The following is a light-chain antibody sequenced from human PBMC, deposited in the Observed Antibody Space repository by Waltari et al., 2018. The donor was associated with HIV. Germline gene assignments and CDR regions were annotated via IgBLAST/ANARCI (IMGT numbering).Light chain of an antibody. CDR1: RSVSSSY. Sequence: MVLTQSPGTLSFSPGARATFSCRASRSVSSSYLTWYQQKPGQAPRLLIYRASSRATGIPDRFSGSGSGTDFTLTISRLEPEDFAMYYCQQYGSSAYTFGQGTKLEIK. CDR2: RAS. J-gene: IGKJ2*01. CDR3: QQYGSSAYT. V-gene: IGKV3-20*01.